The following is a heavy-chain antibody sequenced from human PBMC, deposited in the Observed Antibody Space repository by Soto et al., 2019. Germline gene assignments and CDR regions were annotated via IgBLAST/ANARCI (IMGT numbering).Heavy chain of an antibody. V-gene: IGHV3-23*01. D-gene: IGHD1-7*01. CDR3: AKEGKLPDKSGVSRFGY. J-gene: IGHJ4*02. CDR1: GFTFSSYA. CDR2: ISGSGGST. Sequence: PGGSLRLSCAASGFTFSSYAMSWVRQAPGKGLEWVSAISGSGGSTYYADSVKGRFTISRDNSKNTLYLQMNSLRAEDTAVYYCAKEGKLPDKSGVSRFGYWGQGTLVTVSS.